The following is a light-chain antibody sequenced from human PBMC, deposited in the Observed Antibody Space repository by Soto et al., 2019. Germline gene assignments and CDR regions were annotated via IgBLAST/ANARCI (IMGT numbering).Light chain of an antibody. V-gene: IGKV1-9*01. CDR2: AAS. CDR1: QGISSY. CDR3: LQVDVYPWT. Sequence: DIQLTQSPSFLAASVGDRVTITCRASQGISSYLAWYQQKPGKAPKLLIYAASTLQSGVPSRFSGSGSGTDFTLTISSLQPEDFATYYCLQVDVYPWTFGQGTKGDI. J-gene: IGKJ1*01.